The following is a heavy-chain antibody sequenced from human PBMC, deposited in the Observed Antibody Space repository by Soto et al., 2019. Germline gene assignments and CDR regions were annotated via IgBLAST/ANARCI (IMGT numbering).Heavy chain of an antibody. V-gene: IGHV1-69*01. CDR2: IIPIFGTA. CDR1: GGTFSSYA. J-gene: IGHJ4*02. Sequence: QVQLVQSGAEVKKPWSSVKVSCKASGGTFSSYAISWVRQAPGQGLEWMGGIIPIFGTANYAQKFQGRVTTTADESTSTASMELISLRSEDTAVYYCARDDKSEKDSGSYCVALGYWGQGTLVTVSS. CDR3: ARDDKSEKDSGSYCVALGY. D-gene: IGHD1-26*01.